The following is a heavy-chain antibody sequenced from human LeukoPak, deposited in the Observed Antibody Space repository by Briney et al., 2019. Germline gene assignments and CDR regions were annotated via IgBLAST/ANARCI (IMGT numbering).Heavy chain of an antibody. CDR1: GFTFSSYA. CDR3: ARDWGLLRYADY. V-gene: IGHV3-30*04. CDR2: ISYDGSNK. J-gene: IGHJ4*02. D-gene: IGHD3-16*01. Sequence: GRSLRLSCAASGFTFSSYAMHWVRQAPGKGLEWVAVISYDGSNKYYADSVKGRFTISRDNSKNTLYLQMNSLRAKDTAVYYCARDWGLLRYADYWGQGTLVTVSS.